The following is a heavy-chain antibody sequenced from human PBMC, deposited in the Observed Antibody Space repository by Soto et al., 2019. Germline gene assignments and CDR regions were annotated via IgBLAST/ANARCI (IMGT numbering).Heavy chain of an antibody. Sequence: QVQLQESGPGLVKPSQTLSLTCTVSGDSISSGDYYWSWIRQPPGKGLEWIGYIYYSGSTYYNPSLKSRVTISVDTSKNQFSLKLSSVTAADTAVYYCARGWGVWGSYRPNWFDPWGQGTLVTVSS. J-gene: IGHJ5*02. CDR2: IYYSGST. CDR1: GDSISSGDYY. D-gene: IGHD3-16*02. CDR3: ARGWGVWGSYRPNWFDP. V-gene: IGHV4-30-4*01.